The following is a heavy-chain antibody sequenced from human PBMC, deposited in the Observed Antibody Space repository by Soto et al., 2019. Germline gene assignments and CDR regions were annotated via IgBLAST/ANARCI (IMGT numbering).Heavy chain of an antibody. Sequence: SETLSLTCTVSGGSISSSSYYWGWIRQPPGKGLEWIGSIYYSGSTYYNPSLKSRVTISVDTSKNQFSLKLSSVTAADTAVYYCARHDLYCSGGSCYLENWFDPWGQGTLVTVSS. CDR2: IYYSGST. CDR3: ARHDLYCSGGSCYLENWFDP. CDR1: GGSISSSSYY. J-gene: IGHJ5*02. V-gene: IGHV4-39*01. D-gene: IGHD2-15*01.